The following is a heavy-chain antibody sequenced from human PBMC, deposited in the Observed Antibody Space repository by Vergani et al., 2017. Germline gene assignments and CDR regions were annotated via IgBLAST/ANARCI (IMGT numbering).Heavy chain of an antibody. Sequence: VQLVESGGGVVQPGRSLRLSCAASGFTFSSYWMSWVRQAPGKGLEWVANIKQDGSEKYYVDSVKGRFTISRDNSKNTLYLQMNSLRAEDTAVYYCAKGLRPHEGWGQGTLVTVSS. J-gene: IGHJ4*02. CDR2: IKQDGSEK. CDR3: AKGLRPHEG. CDR1: GFTFSSYW. V-gene: IGHV3-7*03.